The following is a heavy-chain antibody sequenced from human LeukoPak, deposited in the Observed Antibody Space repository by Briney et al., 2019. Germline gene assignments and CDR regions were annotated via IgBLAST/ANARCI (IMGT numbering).Heavy chain of an antibody. Sequence: PGGSLRLSCAASGFTFITYAMHWVRQAPGKGLEWVAVISDDGSNKYYADSVKGRFTISRDNSKNTLYLQMNSLRPEDAAVYYCAKEGVASSFDYWGQGTLVTVSS. CDR3: AKEGVASSFDY. CDR2: ISDDGSNK. CDR1: GFTFITYA. V-gene: IGHV3-30*04. J-gene: IGHJ4*02. D-gene: IGHD2-15*01.